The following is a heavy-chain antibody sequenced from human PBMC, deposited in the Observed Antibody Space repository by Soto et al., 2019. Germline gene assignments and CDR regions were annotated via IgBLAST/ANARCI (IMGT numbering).Heavy chain of an antibody. CDR2: MNPKSGGA. CDR3: TRENIENSDSLYYYFDI. CDR1: GYTFTDYY. J-gene: IGHJ3*02. V-gene: IGHV1-2*02. D-gene: IGHD3-22*01. Sequence: ALVKVSCKTSGYTFTDYYTHWARQAPGQGLEWMGWMNPKSGGAYFAQKFQGRVTLTRDTSIGTAYIEVNSLTSDDTAVYFCTRENIENSDSLYYYFDIWGQGTPVTVSS.